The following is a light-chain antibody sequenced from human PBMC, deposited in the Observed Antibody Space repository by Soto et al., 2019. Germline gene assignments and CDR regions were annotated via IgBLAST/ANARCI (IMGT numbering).Light chain of an antibody. CDR3: QQYHNWPSWT. Sequence: EIVMTQSPATLSVSPGERATLSCRASQSVSTNLAWYQQKPGQAPRLLIYDGSTRAAGVPARFSGSGSGTEFTLTISSLQSEDFAVYHCQQYHNWPSWTFGQGTKVEAK. CDR1: QSVSTN. CDR2: DGS. V-gene: IGKV3-15*01. J-gene: IGKJ1*01.